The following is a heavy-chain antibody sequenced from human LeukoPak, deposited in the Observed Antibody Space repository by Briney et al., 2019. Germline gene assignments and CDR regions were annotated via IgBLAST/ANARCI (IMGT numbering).Heavy chain of an antibody. J-gene: IGHJ4*02. CDR3: ATLGPHSGDYQGY. V-gene: IGHV3-30*04. D-gene: IGHD4-17*01. CDR1: GFTFSSYA. Sequence: GGSLRLSCAASGFTFSSYAMHWVRQAPGKGLEWVAVISYDGSNKYYADSVKGRFTISRDNSKNTLYLQMNSLRAEDTAVYYCATLGPHSGDYQGYWGQGTLVTVSS. CDR2: ISYDGSNK.